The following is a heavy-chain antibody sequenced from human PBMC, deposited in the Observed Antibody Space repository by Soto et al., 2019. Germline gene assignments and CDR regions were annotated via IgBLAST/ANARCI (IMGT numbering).Heavy chain of an antibody. CDR1: GYTFTSYG. Sequence: SVKFSCKASGYTFTSYGFTWVLQAPGRGLERMGWVRAYRRNTNYAQELQGRGTMTTDTSTSTASMEPRSLRPDDTAVYYCPTGRHSTTGVCYSGPHAFDTWGQGTKVTVSS. V-gene: IGHV1-18*04. D-gene: IGHD2-8*01. CDR3: PTGRHSTTGVCYSGPHAFDT. J-gene: IGHJ3*02. CDR2: VRAYRRNT.